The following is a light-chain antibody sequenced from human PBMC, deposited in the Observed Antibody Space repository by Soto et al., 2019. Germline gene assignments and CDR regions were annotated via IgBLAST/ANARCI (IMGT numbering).Light chain of an antibody. J-gene: IGKJ1*01. CDR3: QQYNNWPPWT. CDR1: PSVSSN. CDR2: GAS. Sequence: ELVLTQSPGTLSLSPGERATLSCRASPSVSSNLAWYQQKPGQAPRLLIYGASTRATGIPARFSGSGSGTDFTLTISSLQSEDFAVYYCQQYNNWPPWTFGQGTKVDIK. V-gene: IGKV3-15*01.